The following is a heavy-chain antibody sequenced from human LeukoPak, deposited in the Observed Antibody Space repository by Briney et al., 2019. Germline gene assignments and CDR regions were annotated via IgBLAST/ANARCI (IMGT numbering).Heavy chain of an antibody. D-gene: IGHD3-9*01. V-gene: IGHV1-46*01. CDR3: ARHYDILTGYDY. Sequence: ASVKVSCKASGFTFTSYYMHWVRQAPGQGLEWMGIINPSGGSTSYAQKFQGRVTMTRDTSISTAYMELSRLRSDDTAVYYCARHYDILTGYDYWGQGTLVTVSS. J-gene: IGHJ4*02. CDR2: INPSGGST. CDR1: GFTFTSYY.